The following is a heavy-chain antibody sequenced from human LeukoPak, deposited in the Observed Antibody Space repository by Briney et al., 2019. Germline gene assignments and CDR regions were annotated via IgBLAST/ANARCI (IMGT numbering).Heavy chain of an antibody. D-gene: IGHD3-10*01. Sequence: SETLSLTCTVSGGSISSYYWSWIRQPPGKGLEWIGYISYSGSTIYNPSLKSRVTMSVDTSKNQFSLKLSSVTAADTAVYYCARGMVGPDYWGQGTLVTVSS. J-gene: IGHJ4*02. CDR1: GGSISSYY. CDR2: ISYSGST. CDR3: ARGMVGPDY. V-gene: IGHV4-59*01.